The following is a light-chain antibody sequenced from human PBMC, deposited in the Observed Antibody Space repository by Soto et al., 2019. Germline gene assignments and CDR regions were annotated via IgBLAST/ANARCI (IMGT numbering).Light chain of an antibody. Sequence: DIQMTQSPSTLSASVGDRVTITCRASQSISSWSAWYQQKPGTAPKLLIYKASTLESGVPSRFSGSGSGTEFTLTISSLQPDDFATYYCQQYVTAFRSFGQGTKVDIK. V-gene: IGKV1-5*03. CDR2: KAS. J-gene: IGKJ1*01. CDR1: QSISSW. CDR3: QQYVTAFRS.